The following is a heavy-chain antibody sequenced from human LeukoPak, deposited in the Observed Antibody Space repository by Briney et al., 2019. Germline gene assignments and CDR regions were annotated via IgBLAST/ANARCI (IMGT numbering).Heavy chain of an antibody. CDR1: GGTFSSYA. D-gene: IGHD3-16*01. CDR3: ARSSRGSSQDYYYGMDV. V-gene: IGHV1-69*13. Sequence: SVKVSCKASGGTFSSYAISWVRQAPGQGLEWMGGIIPIFGTANYAQKFQGRVTITADESTSTAYMELSSLRSEDTAVYYCARSSRGSSQDYYYGMDVWGQGTAVTVSS. J-gene: IGHJ6*02. CDR2: IIPIFGTA.